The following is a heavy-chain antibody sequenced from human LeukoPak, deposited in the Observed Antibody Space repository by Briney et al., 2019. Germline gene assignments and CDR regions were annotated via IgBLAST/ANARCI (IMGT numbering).Heavy chain of an antibody. D-gene: IGHD3-22*01. CDR3: AKDRRGYYDSSGYYADAFDI. CDR2: ISGSGGGT. CDR1: GFPFSNYA. V-gene: IGHV3-23*01. J-gene: IGHJ3*02. Sequence: GGSLRLSCAASGFPFSNYAMKWVRQAPGKGLEWVSGISGSGGGTYYADSAKGRFTISRDNSKNTLYLQMNSLRAEDTAVYYCAKDRRGYYDSSGYYADAFDIWGQGTMVTVSS.